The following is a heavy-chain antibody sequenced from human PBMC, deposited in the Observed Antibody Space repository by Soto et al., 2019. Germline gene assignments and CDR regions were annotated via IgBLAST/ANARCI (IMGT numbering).Heavy chain of an antibody. V-gene: IGHV3-15*01. CDR1: GFTFSNAW. D-gene: IGHD6-13*01. Sequence: GSLRLSCAASGFTFSNAWLSWVRQAPGKGLEWVGRIKSKTDGGTTDYAAPVKGRFTISRDDSKNTLYLQMNSLKTEDTAVYYCTTVCGAGAGTWGTPHHYGMDVWGQGTTVTVSS. J-gene: IGHJ6*02. CDR3: TTVCGAGAGTWGTPHHYGMDV. CDR2: IKSKTDGGTT.